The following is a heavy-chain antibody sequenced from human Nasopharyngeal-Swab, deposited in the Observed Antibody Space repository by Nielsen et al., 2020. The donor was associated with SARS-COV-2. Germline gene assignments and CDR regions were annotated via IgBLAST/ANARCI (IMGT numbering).Heavy chain of an antibody. V-gene: IGHV3-73*01. CDR2: IRSKGNNYAT. D-gene: IGHD2-21*02. J-gene: IGHJ4*02. Sequence: GESLKISCAVSGITVNNAWMNWVRQASGKGLEWVGRIRSKGNNYATAYAASVKGRFIIFRDDPTNTAYLQMNSLKTEDTAVYYCTRCGGGCYSGRDYWGQGTLVTVSS. CDR1: GITVNNAW. CDR3: TRCGGGCYSGRDY.